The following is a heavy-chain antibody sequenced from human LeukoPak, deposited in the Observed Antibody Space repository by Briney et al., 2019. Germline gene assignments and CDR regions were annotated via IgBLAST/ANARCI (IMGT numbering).Heavy chain of an antibody. D-gene: IGHD6-19*01. V-gene: IGHV3-7*01. CDR1: GFTFSSYA. CDR2: IKQDGSEK. Sequence: PGGSLRLSCAASGFTFSSYAMSWVRQAPGKGLEWVANIKQDGSEKYYVDSVKGRFTISRDDAKNSLYLQMNSLRAEDTAVYYCARDLDRHSSGWYFGYWGQGTLVTVSS. J-gene: IGHJ4*02. CDR3: ARDLDRHSSGWYFGY.